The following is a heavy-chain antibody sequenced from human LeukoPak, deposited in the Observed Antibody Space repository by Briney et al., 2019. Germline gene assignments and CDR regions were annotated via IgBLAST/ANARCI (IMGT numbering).Heavy chain of an antibody. CDR2: ISWNSGSI. Sequence: PGGSLRLSCAASGFTFDDYAMHWVRQAPGKGLEWVSGISWNSGSIDYADSVKGRFTISRDNAKKSLYLQMNSLRAEDTALYYCAKDTVSSGSREFDYWGQGALVTVSS. D-gene: IGHD1-26*01. CDR1: GFTFDDYA. CDR3: AKDTVSSGSREFDY. J-gene: IGHJ4*02. V-gene: IGHV3-9*01.